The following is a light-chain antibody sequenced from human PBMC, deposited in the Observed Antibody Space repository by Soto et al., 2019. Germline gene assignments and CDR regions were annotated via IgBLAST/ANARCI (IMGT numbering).Light chain of an antibody. V-gene: IGLV2-14*01. CDR1: SSDVGGYNH. J-gene: IGLJ3*02. Sequence: QSVLTQPASVSGSPGQSITISCTGTSSDVGGYNHVSWYQQHPGKAPKLIIYEVRNRPSGVSNRLSGSKSGNTASLTISGLQADDEADYYCCSYAGSYTWVFGGGTQLTVL. CDR2: EVR. CDR3: CSYAGSYTWV.